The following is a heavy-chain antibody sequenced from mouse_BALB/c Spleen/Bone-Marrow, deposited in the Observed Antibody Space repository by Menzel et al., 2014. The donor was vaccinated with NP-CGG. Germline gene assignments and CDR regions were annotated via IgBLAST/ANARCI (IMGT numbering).Heavy chain of an antibody. Sequence: EVKLVESGAELVKPGASVKLSCTASGFNIKDTYMHWVKQRPEQGLEWIGRIDPANGNAKYDPKFQGKATITADTSSNTAYLQLSSLTSEDTAVYYCARWDYRYDYWGQGTTLTVSS. D-gene: IGHD2-14*01. CDR1: GFNIKDTY. CDR3: ARWDYRYDY. J-gene: IGHJ2*01. V-gene: IGHV14-3*02. CDR2: IDPANGNA.